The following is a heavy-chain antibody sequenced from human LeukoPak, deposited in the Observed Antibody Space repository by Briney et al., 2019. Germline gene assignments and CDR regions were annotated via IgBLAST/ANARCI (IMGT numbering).Heavy chain of an antibody. D-gene: IGHD4-23*01. J-gene: IGHJ2*01. Sequence: SETLSLTCTVSGGSVSNNYWSWIRQPAGKGLEWIGRIFSSGSTNHNPSLKSRVSMSLDTSKNQISLKLTSVTAADAAVYYCARRSHGGNRRYWYFDLWGRGTLVIVSS. CDR3: ARRSHGGNRRYWYFDL. V-gene: IGHV4-4*07. CDR1: GGSVSNNY. CDR2: IFSSGST.